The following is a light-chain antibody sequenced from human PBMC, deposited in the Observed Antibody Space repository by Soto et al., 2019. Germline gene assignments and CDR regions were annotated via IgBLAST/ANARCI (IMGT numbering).Light chain of an antibody. Sequence: IMLTQSPGTLSLSPGERATLSCRASQSVSSGYLVWYQQRPGQPPRLLIYGTSNRAAGIPDRFSGSGSGTDFTLTIYRLEPEDSAVYYCQQYGSSALTFGGGTKVEIK. J-gene: IGKJ4*01. CDR3: QQYGSSALT. CDR2: GTS. V-gene: IGKV3-20*01. CDR1: QSVSSGY.